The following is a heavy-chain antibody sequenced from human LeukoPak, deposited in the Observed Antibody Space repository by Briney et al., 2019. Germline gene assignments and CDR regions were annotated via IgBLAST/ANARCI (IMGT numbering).Heavy chain of an antibody. D-gene: IGHD3-9*01. V-gene: IGHV1-69*01. CDR1: GGTFSSYA. CDR3: ARGLEVRRASYFDWLPDDY. J-gene: IGHJ4*02. Sequence: SVKVSXKASGGTFSSYAISWVRQAPGQGLEWMGGIIPIFGTANYAQKFQGRVTITADESTSTAYMELSSLRSEDTAVYYCARGLEVRRASYFDWLPDDYWGQGTLVTVSS. CDR2: IIPIFGTA.